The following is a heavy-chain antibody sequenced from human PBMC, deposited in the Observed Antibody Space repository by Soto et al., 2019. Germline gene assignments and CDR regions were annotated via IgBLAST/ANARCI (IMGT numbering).Heavy chain of an antibody. J-gene: IGHJ4*02. CDR1: GYTFTSYG. CDR2: ISAYNGNT. Sequence: QVQLVQSGAEVKKPGASVKVSCKASGYTFTSYGITWVRQAPGQGLEWMGWISAYNGNTNYAQKLQGRVTMTTYTSTSTAYMELRSLRSDHTAVYYCARTDSRPQDFDYWGQGTLVTVSS. CDR3: ARTDSRPQDFDY. V-gene: IGHV1-18*01. D-gene: IGHD6-13*01.